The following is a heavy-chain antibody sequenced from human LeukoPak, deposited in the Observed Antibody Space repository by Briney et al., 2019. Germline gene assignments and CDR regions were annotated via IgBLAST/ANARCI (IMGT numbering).Heavy chain of an antibody. CDR3: AKGNLPPGY. V-gene: IGHV3-30*18. J-gene: IGHJ4*02. Sequence: RSLRLSCAASGFTFSSYGMHWVRQAPGKGLEWVAVISYDGSNKYYADSVKGRFTISRDNSKNTLYLQMNSLRAEDTAVYYCAKGNLPPGYWGQGTLVTVSS. CDR1: GFTFSSYG. CDR2: ISYDGSNK.